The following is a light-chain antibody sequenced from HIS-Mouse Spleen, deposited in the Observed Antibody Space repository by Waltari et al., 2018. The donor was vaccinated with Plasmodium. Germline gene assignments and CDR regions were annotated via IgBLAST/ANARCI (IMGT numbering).Light chain of an antibody. J-gene: IGKJ5*01. CDR2: AAS. CDR3: QQLNSYPSIT. Sequence: DLQLTQSLSFLFASVGDRVTITCRASQGIRSYLAWYQHNPGKAPKLLIYAASTLQSGVPSRFSGSGSGTEFTLTISSLQPEDFATYYCQQLNSYPSITFGQGTRLEIK. CDR1: QGIRSY. V-gene: IGKV1-9*01.